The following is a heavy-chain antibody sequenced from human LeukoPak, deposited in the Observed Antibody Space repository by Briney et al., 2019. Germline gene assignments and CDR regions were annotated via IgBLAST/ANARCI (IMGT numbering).Heavy chain of an antibody. Sequence: GASVKVSCKVSGYTLTELSMHWVRQAPGKGLEWMGGFDPEDGETIYAQKFQGRVTMTEDTSTDTAYRELSSLRSEDTAVYYCATAGPYSTGWFDPWGQGTLVTVSS. CDR3: ATAGPYSTGWFDP. J-gene: IGHJ5*02. CDR1: GYTLTELS. D-gene: IGHD2-8*02. V-gene: IGHV1-24*01. CDR2: FDPEDGET.